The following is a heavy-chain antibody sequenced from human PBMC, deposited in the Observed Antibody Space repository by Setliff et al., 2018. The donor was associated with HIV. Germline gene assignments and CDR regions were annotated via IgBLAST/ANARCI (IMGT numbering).Heavy chain of an antibody. Sequence: SETLSLTCTVSGGSISSGSYSWTWIRQPAGKGLEWIGRIYTTGSTNYNPSLKSRVTMSVDTSNNQFSLRLSSVTAADTAMYYCARTRRDDSSGYYAPLFDYWGQGALVTVSS. CDR1: GGSISSGSYS. D-gene: IGHD3-22*01. J-gene: IGHJ4*02. CDR2: IYTTGST. CDR3: ARTRRDDSSGYYAPLFDY. V-gene: IGHV4-61*02.